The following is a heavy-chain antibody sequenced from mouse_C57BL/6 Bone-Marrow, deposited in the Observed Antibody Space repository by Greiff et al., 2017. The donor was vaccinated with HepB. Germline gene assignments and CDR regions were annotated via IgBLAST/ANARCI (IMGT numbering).Heavy chain of an antibody. CDR2: IDPADSYT. CDR3: ASRQLRLPYYFDY. D-gene: IGHD3-2*02. Sequence: QVQLQQPGAELVKPGASVKLSCKASGYTFTSYWMQWVKQRPGQGLEWIGEIDPADSYTNYNQKFKGKATLTVDTSSSTAYMQLSSLTSVDSAVYYCASRQLRLPYYFDYWGQGTTLTVSS. CDR1: GYTFTSYW. V-gene: IGHV1-50*01. J-gene: IGHJ2*01.